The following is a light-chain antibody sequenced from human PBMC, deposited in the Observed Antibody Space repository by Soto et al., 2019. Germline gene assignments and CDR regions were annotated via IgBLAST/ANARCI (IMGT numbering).Light chain of an antibody. Sequence: EIVMTQSPATLSVSPGERAALSCRARQSVSSNLAWYQHKPGQAPRLLIYGASTRATGIPARFSGSGSGTEFTLTISSMQSEDFAVYYCHQYNIWPPSTFGMGAKLEI. V-gene: IGKV3D-15*01. CDR1: QSVSSN. CDR3: HQYNIWPPST. J-gene: IGKJ2*02. CDR2: GAS.